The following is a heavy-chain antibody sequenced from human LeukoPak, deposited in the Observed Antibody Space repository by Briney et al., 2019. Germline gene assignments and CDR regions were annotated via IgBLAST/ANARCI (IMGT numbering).Heavy chain of an antibody. D-gene: IGHD3-16*02. CDR1: GFKFDDYG. J-gene: IGHJ4*02. V-gene: IGHV3-9*01. Sequence: GGSLRLSCAASGFKFDDYGMHWARQPPGKGLEWVSGISWNSGNIGYADSVKGRFTISRDDAKNSLYLQMNSLRAEDTALYFCTRASPPFGGVVAPSYYFDYWGLGTLVTVYS. CDR3: TRASPPFGGVVAPSYYFDY. CDR2: ISWNSGNI.